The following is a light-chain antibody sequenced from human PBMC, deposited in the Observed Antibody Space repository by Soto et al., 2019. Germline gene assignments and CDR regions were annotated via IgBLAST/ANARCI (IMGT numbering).Light chain of an antibody. CDR1: QSLSSR. CDR2: KTS. V-gene: IGKV1-5*03. Sequence: DIQMTQSPSTLSASVGDRVTITCRASQSLSSRLAWYQQRPGKAPKLLIYKTSTLQSGVPSRFSGSGSGTEFTLTINILQPDDFATYYCQQFNSYPFTFGPGTKVDIK. CDR3: QQFNSYPFT. J-gene: IGKJ3*01.